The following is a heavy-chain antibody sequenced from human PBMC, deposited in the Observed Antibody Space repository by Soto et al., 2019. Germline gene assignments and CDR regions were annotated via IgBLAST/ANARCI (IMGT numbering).Heavy chain of an antibody. J-gene: IGHJ4*02. V-gene: IGHV4-31*03. CDR1: GGSISSGTYY. D-gene: IGHD3-3*01. Sequence: QVQLQESGPGLVKPSQTLSLTCTVSGGSISSGTYYWSWIRQHPGKGLEWIGYIYYRGSTYYNPSLKSRVTISVXKSXNXSSLRLSSVTAADTAVYYCASAINYDFWSGLYYFDYWGQGTLVTVSS. CDR3: ASAINYDFWSGLYYFDY. CDR2: IYYRGST.